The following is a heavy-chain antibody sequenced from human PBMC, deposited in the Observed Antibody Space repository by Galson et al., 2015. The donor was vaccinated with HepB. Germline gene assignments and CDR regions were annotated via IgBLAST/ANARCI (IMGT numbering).Heavy chain of an antibody. CDR2: TYYRSMWYT. D-gene: IGHD6-19*01. J-gene: IGHJ4*02. CDR1: GDSVSNNTAA. Sequence: CAISGDSVSNNTAAWNWIRQSPSRGLEWLGRTYYRSMWYTDYAPSVKSRITVNPYTSTNQFSLEVTSVTPDDTAVYFCAREEAGTYCFDNWGQGTLVTVSS. CDR3: AREEAGTYCFDN. V-gene: IGHV6-1*01.